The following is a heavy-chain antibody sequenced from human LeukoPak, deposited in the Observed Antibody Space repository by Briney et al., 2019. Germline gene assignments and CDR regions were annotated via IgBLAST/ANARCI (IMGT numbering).Heavy chain of an antibody. V-gene: IGHV3-23*01. J-gene: IGHJ6*02. CDR3: ARYSNPPLRGVTTGYYYYYGMDV. CDR1: GFTFSSYA. D-gene: IGHD4-17*01. Sequence: GGSLRLSCAASGFTFSSYAMSWVRQAPGKGLEWVSVISSSGSTTFYADSVKGRFTISRDKSKNTLYLQMNSLRAGDTVVYYCARYSNPPLRGVTTGYYYYYGMDVWGQGTTVSVSS. CDR2: ISSSGSTT.